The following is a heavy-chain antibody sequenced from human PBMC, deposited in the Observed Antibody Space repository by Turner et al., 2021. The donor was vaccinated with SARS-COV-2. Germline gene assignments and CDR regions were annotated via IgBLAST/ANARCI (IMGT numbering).Heavy chain of an antibody. V-gene: IGHV1-24*01. CDR3: ATDYAIVEATLLDY. CDR1: GYPLIELS. Sequence: QVQLVQSGAEGKKPGASVKVSCKVSGYPLIELSMHWVRQAPGKGIEWMGGFDPEDGETIYAQKFQGRVTMTEDTSTDTAYMELSSLRSEDTAVYYCATDYAIVEATLLDYWGQGTLVTVSS. J-gene: IGHJ4*02. D-gene: IGHD1-26*01. CDR2: FDPEDGET.